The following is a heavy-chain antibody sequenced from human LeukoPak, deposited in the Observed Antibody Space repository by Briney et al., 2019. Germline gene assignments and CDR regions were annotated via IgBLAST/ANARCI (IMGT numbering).Heavy chain of an antibody. CDR3: AKEQLVGEMNAFDI. V-gene: IGHV3-30*18. CDR2: ISYDGINK. Sequence: GGSLRLSCAASGFTFSNYDMHWVRQAPGKGLEWVADISYDGINKYYTDSVKGRFTISRDNSKNTLYLQMNTLRPEDTAVYYCAKEQLVGEMNAFDIWGQGTMVTVSS. D-gene: IGHD6-6*01. J-gene: IGHJ3*02. CDR1: GFTFSNYD.